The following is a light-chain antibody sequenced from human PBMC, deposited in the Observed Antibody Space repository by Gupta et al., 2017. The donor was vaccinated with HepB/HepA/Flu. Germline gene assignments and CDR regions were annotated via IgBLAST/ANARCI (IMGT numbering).Light chain of an antibody. V-gene: IGKV2-28*01. CDR1: QNLLSRNGNNY. J-gene: IGKJ4*01. CDR2: LCF. CDR3: MQALTAPLT. Sequence: DIVMTQSPVSLHVTPGEPASMSCRARQNLLSRNGNNYVDWYLQKHGQSPQLLIYLCFIRAAGVPDRFSGSGSGTDFTLKISRVEAEDVGVYYCMQALTAPLTFGGGTRVEIK.